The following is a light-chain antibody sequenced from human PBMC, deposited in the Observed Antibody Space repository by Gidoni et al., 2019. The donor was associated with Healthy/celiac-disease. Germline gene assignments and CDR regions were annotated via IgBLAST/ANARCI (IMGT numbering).Light chain of an antibody. V-gene: IGLV3-19*01. CDR3: NSRDSSGYHLV. CDR2: GKH. CDR1: SLRSYY. J-gene: IGLJ2*01. Sequence: SSELTQDPAVSVALGQTVRITSQGDSLRSYYASWYQQEPGNAPVLVIYGKHNRPSSIPVRFSGYSSGNTASLTITGAQAEDEADYYCNSRDSSGYHLVFGGGTKLTVL.